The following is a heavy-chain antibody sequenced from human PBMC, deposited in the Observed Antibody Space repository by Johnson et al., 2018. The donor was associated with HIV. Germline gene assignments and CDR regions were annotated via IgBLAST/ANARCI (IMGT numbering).Heavy chain of an antibody. Sequence: VQLVESGGGVVQPGRSLRLSCAASGFTFSSYGMHWVRQAPGKGLEYVSAISSNGGSTYYANSVKGRFTISRDNSKNTLYLQMGNLRADDMAVYYCAREETTAPAAFDIWGQGTMVTVSS. CDR3: AREETTAPAAFDI. CDR1: GFTFSSYG. J-gene: IGHJ3*02. D-gene: IGHD4-17*01. V-gene: IGHV3-64*01. CDR2: ISSNGGST.